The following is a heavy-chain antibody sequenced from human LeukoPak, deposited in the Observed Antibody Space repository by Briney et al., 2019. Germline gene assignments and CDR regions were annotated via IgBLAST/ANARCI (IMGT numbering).Heavy chain of an antibody. J-gene: IGHJ3*02. CDR3: ARQAYCSGDSCFSFLDPFDI. CDR1: GYIFSAYW. Sequence: GESLKISCRTSGYIFSAYWIGWVRHMPGRGLEWMGIIYPSDSDIKYSPSFQGHVTISADKSINTAYLQWCSLKASDSAMYYCARQAYCSGDSCFSFLDPFDIWGQGTMVTVSS. D-gene: IGHD2-15*01. CDR2: IYPSDSDI. V-gene: IGHV5-51*01.